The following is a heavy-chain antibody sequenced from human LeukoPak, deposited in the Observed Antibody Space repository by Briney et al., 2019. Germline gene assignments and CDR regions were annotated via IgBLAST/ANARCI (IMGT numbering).Heavy chain of an antibody. J-gene: IGHJ4*02. CDR1: GFTFSSYS. CDR2: ISSSSSTI. CDR3: ARDANYYDSSGYYFMYDY. Sequence: GGSLRLSCAASGFTFSSYSMNWVRQAPGKGLEWVSSISSSSSTIYYADSVKGRFTISRDNAKNSLYLQMNSLRAEDTAVYYCARDANYYDSSGYYFMYDYWGQGTLVTVSS. V-gene: IGHV3-48*04. D-gene: IGHD3-22*01.